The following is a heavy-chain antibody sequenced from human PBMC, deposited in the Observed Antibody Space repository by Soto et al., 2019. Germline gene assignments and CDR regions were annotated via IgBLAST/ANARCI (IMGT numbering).Heavy chain of an antibody. J-gene: IGHJ4*02. Sequence: PGGSLRLSCAASGFTVSSNYMSWVRQAPGKGLEWVAVISYDGSNKYYADSVKGRFTISRDNSKNTLYLQMNSLRAEDTAVYYCARRTVYCSSTSCSPPYFDYWGQGTLVTVS. CDR2: ISYDGSNK. CDR1: GFTVSSNY. D-gene: IGHD2-2*01. CDR3: ARRTVYCSSTSCSPPYFDY. V-gene: IGHV3-30-3*01.